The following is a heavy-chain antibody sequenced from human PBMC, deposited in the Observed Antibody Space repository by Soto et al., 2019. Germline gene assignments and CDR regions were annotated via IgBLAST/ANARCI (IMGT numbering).Heavy chain of an antibody. V-gene: IGHV4-31*03. CDR3: AIARMVRGIIYYYGMDV. Sequence: PSETLSLTCTVSGGSISSDGNYWSWIRQHPGKGLEWIGYIYYSGSTNYNPSLKSRVTISVDTSKNQFSLKLNSVTAADTAVYYCAIARMVRGIIYYYGMDVWGQGTTVTVSS. CDR2: IYYSGST. J-gene: IGHJ6*02. CDR1: GGSISSDGNY. D-gene: IGHD3-10*01.